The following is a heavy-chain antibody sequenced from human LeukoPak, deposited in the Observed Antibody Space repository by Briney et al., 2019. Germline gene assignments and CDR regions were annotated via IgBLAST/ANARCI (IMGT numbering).Heavy chain of an antibody. V-gene: IGHV3-66*02. D-gene: IGHD3-22*01. CDR2: IYSDGGT. CDR1: GFTVSRNY. Sequence: GGSLRLSCAASGFTVSRNYMIWVRQAPGKGLEWVSIIYSDGGTNYADTVKGRLTMSRDNSKNTLYVQMNSLRAEDTAVYYCARGGYSYDRSPRYYFDSWGQGTLVTVSS. J-gene: IGHJ4*02. CDR3: ARGGYSYDRSPRYYFDS.